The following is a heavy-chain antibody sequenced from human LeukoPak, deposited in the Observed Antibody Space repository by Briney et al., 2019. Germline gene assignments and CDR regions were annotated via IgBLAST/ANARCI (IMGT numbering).Heavy chain of an antibody. V-gene: IGHV4-34*01. D-gene: IGHD6-13*01. CDR2: INHSGST. CDR1: GGSFSGYY. Sequence: PSETLSLTCAVYGGSFSGYYWSWIRQPPGKGLEWIGEINHSGSTNYNPSLKSRVPISVDTSKNQFSLKLSSVTAADTAVYYCARESGQQLARGWFDPWGQGTLVTVSS. J-gene: IGHJ5*02. CDR3: ARESGQQLARGWFDP.